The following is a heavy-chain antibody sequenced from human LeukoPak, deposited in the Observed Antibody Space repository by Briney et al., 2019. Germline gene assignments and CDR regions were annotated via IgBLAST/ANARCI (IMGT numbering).Heavy chain of an antibody. V-gene: IGHV5-51*01. Sequence: GESLKISCKGSGYSFTSHWIFWVRQMPGKGLEWMGIIYPGDSDTRYSPSFQGQDIISADKSISTVYLQWSSLKASDTAMYYCARRLGCSSTSCYWYFDYWGQGTLVTVSS. CDR1: GYSFTSHW. CDR3: ARRLGCSSTSCYWYFDY. D-gene: IGHD2-2*01. CDR2: IYPGDSDT. J-gene: IGHJ4*02.